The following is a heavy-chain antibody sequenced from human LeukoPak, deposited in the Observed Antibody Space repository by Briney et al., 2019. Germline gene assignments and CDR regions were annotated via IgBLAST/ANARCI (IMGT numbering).Heavy chain of an antibody. V-gene: IGHV4-30-2*01. CDR1: GGSISSGGYS. CDR3: ARDRYGDHTYFDY. CDR2: IYHSGST. J-gene: IGHJ4*02. Sequence: SQTLSLTCAVSGGSISSGGYSWSWIRQPPGKGLEWIGYIYHSGSTYYNPSLKSRVTISVDRSKNQFSLKLSSVTAADTAVYYCARDRYGDHTYFDYWGQGTLVTVSS. D-gene: IGHD4-17*01.